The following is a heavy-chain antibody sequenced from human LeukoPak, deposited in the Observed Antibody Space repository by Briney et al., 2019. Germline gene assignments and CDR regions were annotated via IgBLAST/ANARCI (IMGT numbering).Heavy chain of an antibody. D-gene: IGHD1-1*01. J-gene: IGHJ6*03. CDR1: GGSISSYY. CDR2: IYYSGST. CDR3: AREKIGTGTILGKDYYYMDV. V-gene: IGHV4-59*12. Sequence: SETLSLTCTVSGGSISSYYWSWIRRPPGKGLEWIGYIYYSGSTNYNPSLKSRVTISVDTSKNQFSLKLSSVTAADTAMYYCAREKIGTGTILGKDYYYMDVWGKGTTVTVSS.